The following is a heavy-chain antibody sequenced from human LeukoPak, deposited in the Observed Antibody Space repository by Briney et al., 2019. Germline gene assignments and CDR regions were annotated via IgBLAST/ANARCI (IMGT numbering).Heavy chain of an antibody. V-gene: IGHV4-34*01. D-gene: IGHD3-10*01. CDR3: ASPGSGSHMPRY. J-gene: IGHJ4*02. CDR2: INHSGST. CDR1: GGSFSGYY. Sequence: KPSETLSLTCAVYGGSFSGYYWSWIRQPPGKGLEWIGEINHSGSTNYNPSLKSRVTISVDTSKNQFSLKLSSVTAADTAVYYCASPGSGSHMPRYWGQGTLVTVSS.